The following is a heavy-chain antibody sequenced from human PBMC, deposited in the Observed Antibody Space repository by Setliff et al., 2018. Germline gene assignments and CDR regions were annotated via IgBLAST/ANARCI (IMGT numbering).Heavy chain of an antibody. CDR2: INRRGST. J-gene: IGHJ6*03. Sequence: SETLSLTCTVSGGSVNSGYDNWNWLRQPAGKGLEWIGHINRRGSTNFSPSLKSRVTISLDTSKNQFSRNLTSVTAADTAVYYCARASSGWYSAYYYYMDVWGKGTTVTVSS. V-gene: IGHV4-61*09. D-gene: IGHD6-19*01. CDR1: GGSVNSGYDN. CDR3: ARASSGWYSAYYYYMDV.